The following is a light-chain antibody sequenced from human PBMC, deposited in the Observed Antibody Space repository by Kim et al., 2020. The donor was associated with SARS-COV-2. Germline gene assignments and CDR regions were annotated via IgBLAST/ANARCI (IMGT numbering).Light chain of an antibody. Sequence: GSVEDRVTITRRASESIKNDLGWYKQKQGKEPKCLIYAASILQSGVPPRFSGSGYGTEFTLTINSLQPEDLATYYCAQNNRYPRTFGQGTKVDIK. CDR2: AAS. CDR3: AQNNRYPRT. V-gene: IGKV1-17*01. J-gene: IGKJ1*01. CDR1: ESIKND.